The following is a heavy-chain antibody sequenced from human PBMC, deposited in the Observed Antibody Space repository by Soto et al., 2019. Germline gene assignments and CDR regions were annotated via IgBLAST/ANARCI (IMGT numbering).Heavy chain of an antibody. CDR1: GYTFTSYY. J-gene: IGHJ4*02. CDR2: INPSGGST. D-gene: IGHD2-2*02. V-gene: IGHV1-46*01. CDR3: ASGGPVARAKNYTKLAY. Sequence: GASVKVSCKASGYTFTSYYMHWVRQAPGQGLEWMGIINPSGGSTSYAQKFQGRVTMTRDTSTSTVYMELSSLRSEDTAVYYCASGGPVARAKNYTKLAYWGKGTLVPVSP.